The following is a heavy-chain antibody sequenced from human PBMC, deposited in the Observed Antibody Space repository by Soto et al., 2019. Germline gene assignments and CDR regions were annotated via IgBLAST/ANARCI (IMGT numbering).Heavy chain of an antibody. D-gene: IGHD1-7*01. CDR3: VRIWVNYYPDY. CDR1: RFSFTDHY. V-gene: IGHV3-72*01. CDR2: IRNRANSYTT. Sequence: SLRLSCAASRFSFTDHYMDWVRQAPGRGLQWVGRIRNRANSYTTEYAASVRGRFTISRDASENSLYLQMNSLKIEDTATYYCVRIWVNYYPDYWGQGTQVTVSS. J-gene: IGHJ4*02.